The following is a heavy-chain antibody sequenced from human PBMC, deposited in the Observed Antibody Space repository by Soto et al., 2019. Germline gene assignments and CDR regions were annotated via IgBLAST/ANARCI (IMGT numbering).Heavy chain of an antibody. D-gene: IGHD6-19*01. CDR2: INPNSGGT. Sequence: PSVKVSCKASGYTFTGYYMHWVRQAPGQGLEWMGWINPNSGGTNYAQKFQGWVTMTRDTSISTAYMELSRLRSDDTAVYYCARDSSVAGNNAFDIWGQGTMVTVSS. CDR3: ARDSSVAGNNAFDI. CDR1: GYTFTGYY. J-gene: IGHJ3*02. V-gene: IGHV1-2*04.